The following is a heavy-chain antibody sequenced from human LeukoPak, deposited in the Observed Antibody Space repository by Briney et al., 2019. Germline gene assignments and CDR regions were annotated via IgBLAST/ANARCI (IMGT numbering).Heavy chain of an antibody. V-gene: IGHV4-30-4*08. Sequence: NTSQTLSLTYTVSGGPISSGDYYWSWIRQPPGKGLEWIGYIYYSGSTYYNPSLKSRVTISVDTSKNQFSLKLSSVTAADTAVYYCARDLSESYYFDYWGQGTLVTVSS. CDR3: ARDLSESYYFDY. CDR2: IYYSGST. CDR1: GGPISSGDYY. J-gene: IGHJ4*02. D-gene: IGHD2/OR15-2a*01.